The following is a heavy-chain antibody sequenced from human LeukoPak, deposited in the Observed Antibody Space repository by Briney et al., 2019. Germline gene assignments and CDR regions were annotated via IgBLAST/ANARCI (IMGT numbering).Heavy chain of an antibody. CDR3: ARDLYGDYTFDY. CDR1: GGSISSYY. J-gene: IGHJ4*02. CDR2: IYYSGST. Sequence: SETLSLTCTLSGGSISSYYWSWIRQPPGKGLEWIGYIYYSGSTNYNPSLKSPVTISVDRSKNQFSLKLSSVTAADTAVYYCARDLYGDYTFDYWGQGTLVTVSS. V-gene: IGHV4-59*12. D-gene: IGHD4-17*01.